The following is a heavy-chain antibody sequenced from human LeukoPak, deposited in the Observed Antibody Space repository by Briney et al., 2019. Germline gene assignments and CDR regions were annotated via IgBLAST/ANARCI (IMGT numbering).Heavy chain of an antibody. D-gene: IGHD6-13*01. J-gene: IGHJ5*02. CDR3: ARRVMGSSSWYNWFDP. CDR1: GVSISSSNSY. CDR2: IYYSGNT. V-gene: IGHV4-39*01. Sequence: NPSETLSLTCTVSGVSISSSNSYWGWIRQPPGKGLEWVGSIYYSGNTYYNASLKSQVSISIDTSKNQFSLRLTSVTAADTAVYYCARRVMGSSSWYNWFDPWGQGTLVTVSS.